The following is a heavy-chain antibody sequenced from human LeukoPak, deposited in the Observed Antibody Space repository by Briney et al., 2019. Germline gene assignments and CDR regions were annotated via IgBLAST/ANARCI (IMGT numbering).Heavy chain of an antibody. J-gene: IGHJ4*02. V-gene: IGHV3-23*01. CDR1: GFTFSFYA. Sequence: GGSLRLSCAASGFTFSFYAMSWVRQAPEKGLEWVSLISGSGGNTYYADSVKGRFTISRDNSKNTLYLQMSSLRAEDTAVYYCAKHHFDSSGHYSRGNYRGQGTLVTVSS. D-gene: IGHD3-22*01. CDR3: AKHHFDSSGHYSRGNY. CDR2: ISGSGGNT.